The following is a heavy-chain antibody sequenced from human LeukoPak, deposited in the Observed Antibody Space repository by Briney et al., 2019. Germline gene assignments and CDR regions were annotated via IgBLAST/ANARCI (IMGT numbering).Heavy chain of an antibody. V-gene: IGHV1-2*02. CDR2: INPNIGGT. CDR1: GYASTVFY. J-gene: IGHJ3*02. D-gene: IGHD2-15*01. CDR3: ARGGIGYCSGGSCPMAFDI. Sequence: ASAKVSCKASGYASTVFYIRWGRQAPGQRLEWMGWINPNIGGTNYAQKFQGRVTMTRDTSISTAYMELSRLRSDDTAVYYCARGGIGYCSGGSCPMAFDIWGQGTMVTVSS.